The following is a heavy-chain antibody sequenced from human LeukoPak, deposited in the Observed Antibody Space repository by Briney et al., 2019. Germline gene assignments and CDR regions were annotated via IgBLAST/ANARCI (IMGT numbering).Heavy chain of an antibody. J-gene: IGHJ6*03. V-gene: IGHV4-59*01. CDR1: GASISSYY. CDR3: ARGGGSGTYYYCMDV. D-gene: IGHD6-19*01. CDR2: IYYSGST. Sequence: PSETLSLTCTVSGASISSYYWSWIRQPPGKGLEWIGYIYYSGSTNNNPSLKSRVTISVDTSKNQFSLKLSSVTAADTAVYYCARGGGSGTYYYCMDVWGKGTTVTISS.